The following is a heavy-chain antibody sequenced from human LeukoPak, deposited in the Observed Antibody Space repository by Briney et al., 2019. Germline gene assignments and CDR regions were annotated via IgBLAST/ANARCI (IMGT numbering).Heavy chain of an antibody. Sequence: GGSLRLSCAASGFTFSSYSMNWVRQAPGKGLEWVSSISSSSSYIHYADSVKGRFTISRDNAKNSLYLQMNSLRAEDTALYYCARSRGGSGSYYNGNFDPWGQGTLVTVSS. V-gene: IGHV3-21*04. CDR1: GFTFSSYS. J-gene: IGHJ5*02. CDR3: ARSRGGSGSYYNGNFDP. D-gene: IGHD3-10*01. CDR2: ISSSSSYI.